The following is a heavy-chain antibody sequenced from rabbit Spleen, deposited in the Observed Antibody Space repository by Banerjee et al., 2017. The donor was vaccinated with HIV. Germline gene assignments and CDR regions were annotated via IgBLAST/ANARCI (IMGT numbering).Heavy chain of an antibody. D-gene: IGHD8-1*01. CDR1: GFSFSSSYY. Sequence: QSLEESGGGLVQPEGSLTLTCTASGFSFSSSYYMCWVRQAPGKGLEWIACIDTGSSGFTYFASWAKGRFTISKTSSTTVTLQMTSLTVADTATYFCARDTGSSFSSYGMDLWGPGTLVTVS. CDR2: IDTGSSGFT. J-gene: IGHJ6*01. CDR3: ARDTGSSFSSYGMDL. V-gene: IGHV1S40*01.